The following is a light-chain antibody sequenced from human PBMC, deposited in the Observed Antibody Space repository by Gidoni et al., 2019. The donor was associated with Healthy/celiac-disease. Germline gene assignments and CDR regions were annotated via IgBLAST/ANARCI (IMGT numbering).Light chain of an antibody. J-gene: IGKJ1*01. V-gene: IGKV1-5*03. CDR1: QSIISW. Sequence: DIQITQSPSTLSASVRDRVTITCRDSQSIISWLACYQQKPGKAPKLLIYKAPSLESGVPSRFSGSGSGTEFTLTISSLQPDDFATYYCQQYNSFPWTFGQGTKVEIK. CDR2: KAP. CDR3: QQYNSFPWT.